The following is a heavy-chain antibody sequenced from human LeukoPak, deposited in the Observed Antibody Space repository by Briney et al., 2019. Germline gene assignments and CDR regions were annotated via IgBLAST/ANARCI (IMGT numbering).Heavy chain of an antibody. V-gene: IGHV3-30*04. CDR1: GFTFSSYA. CDR3: ASRGTHCSSASCSYYLDY. D-gene: IGHD2-2*01. CDR2: TSFDGGDK. J-gene: IGHJ4*02. Sequence: GGSLRLSCAASGFTFSSYAMSWVRQAPGKGLEWVAVTSFDGGDKYYADSVKGRFTISRDNSKNTLYLQMNSLRVADTAVYYCASRGTHCSSASCSYYLDYWGQGTLVTVSS.